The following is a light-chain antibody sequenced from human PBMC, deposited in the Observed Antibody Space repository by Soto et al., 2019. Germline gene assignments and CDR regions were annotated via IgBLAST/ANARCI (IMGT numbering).Light chain of an antibody. CDR3: QHYGNSLIVT. J-gene: IGKJ3*01. V-gene: IGKV3-20*01. CDR2: GAS. Sequence: EIVLTQSPGTLSLSPGERATLSCRASQSVSSSYLAWYQQKPGQAPRLLIYGASSRATGLPDRFSGSVSGTDFTLTISRLKPEDFAVYYCQHYGNSLIVTFGPGTKVDIK. CDR1: QSVSSSY.